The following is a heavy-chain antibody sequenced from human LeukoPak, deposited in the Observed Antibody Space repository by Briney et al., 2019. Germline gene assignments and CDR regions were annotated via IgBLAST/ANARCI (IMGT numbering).Heavy chain of an antibody. CDR3: ARGDFCSKSNCYLRPMDV. CDR2: IYYSGST. D-gene: IGHD3-3*01. J-gene: IGHJ6*03. CDR1: GGSISDYY. V-gene: IGHV4-59*01. Sequence: SETLSLTCTVSGGSISDYYWNWIRQPPGKGLEWIGYIYYSGSTTYNPSLKSRVTMSVDTAKNQFSLTVRSVTAADTAAYYCARGDFCSKSNCYLRPMDVWGKGTTVSVSS.